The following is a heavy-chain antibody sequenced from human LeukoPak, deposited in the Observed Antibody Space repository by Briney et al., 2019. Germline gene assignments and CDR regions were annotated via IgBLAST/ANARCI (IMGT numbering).Heavy chain of an antibody. V-gene: IGHV1-2*02. Sequence: ASVKLSCKASGYTFTGYYMHWVRQAPGQGLEWMGWINPNSGGTNYAQKFQGRVTMTRDTSISTAYMELSRLRSDDTAVYYCARVPAAMGPAWFDPWGQGTLVTVSS. CDR3: ARVPAAMGPAWFDP. CDR2: INPNSGGT. CDR1: GYTFTGYY. D-gene: IGHD2-2*01. J-gene: IGHJ5*02.